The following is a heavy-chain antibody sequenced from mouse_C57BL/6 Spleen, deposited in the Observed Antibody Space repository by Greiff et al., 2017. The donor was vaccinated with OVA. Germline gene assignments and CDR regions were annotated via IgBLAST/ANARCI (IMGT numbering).Heavy chain of an antibody. J-gene: IGHJ2*01. D-gene: IGHD2-5*01. CDR3: AIYYSNYFDY. V-gene: IGHV1-4*01. Sequence: QVQLQQSGAELARPGASVKMSCKASGYTFTSYTMHWVKQRPGPGLEWIGYINPSSGYTKYNQKFKDKATLTADKSSSTAYMQLSSLTSEDSAVYYCAIYYSNYFDYWGQGTTLTVSS. CDR2: INPSSGYT. CDR1: GYTFTSYT.